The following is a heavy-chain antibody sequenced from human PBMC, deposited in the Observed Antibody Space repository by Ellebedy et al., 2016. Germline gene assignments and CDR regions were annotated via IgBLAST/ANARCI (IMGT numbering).Heavy chain of an antibody. Sequence: SETLSLTXTVSGGSISSYYWSWIRQPPGKGLEWIGYIYYSGSTNYNPSPKSRVTISVDTSKNQFSLKLSSVTAADTAVYYCARKRGFWSGSHYYYYGMDVWGQGTTVTVSS. J-gene: IGHJ6*02. V-gene: IGHV4-59*01. CDR3: ARKRGFWSGSHYYYYGMDV. D-gene: IGHD3-3*01. CDR2: IYYSGST. CDR1: GGSISSYY.